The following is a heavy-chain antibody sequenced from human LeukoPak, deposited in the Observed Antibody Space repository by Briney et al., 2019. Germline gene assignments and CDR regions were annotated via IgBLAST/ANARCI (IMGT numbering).Heavy chain of an antibody. J-gene: IGHJ5*02. CDR1: GYTFTGYY. V-gene: IGHV1-2*02. D-gene: IGHD4-17*01. CDR2: INPNIGGT. CDR3: AREGPLRLPYFDP. Sequence: ASVKVSCKASGYTFTGYYMHWVRQAPGQGLEWMGWINPNIGGTNYAQKFQGRVTMTRDTSISTAYMELSSLRSDDTAVYYCAREGPLRLPYFDPWGQGTLVTVSP.